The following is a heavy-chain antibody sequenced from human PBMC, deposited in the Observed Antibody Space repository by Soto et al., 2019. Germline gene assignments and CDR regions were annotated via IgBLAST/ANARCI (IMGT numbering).Heavy chain of an antibody. Sequence: SETLSLTXTVSGGSFSNYYWSWIRQSPGKGLEWIGYIYYSGSTNYNPSLKSRVTISLDTSKNQLSLKLSPVTAADTAVYYCARGAAVAGRFDYWGQGALVTVSS. CDR1: GGSFSNYY. V-gene: IGHV4-59*01. CDR3: ARGAAVAGRFDY. J-gene: IGHJ4*02. D-gene: IGHD6-19*01. CDR2: IYYSGST.